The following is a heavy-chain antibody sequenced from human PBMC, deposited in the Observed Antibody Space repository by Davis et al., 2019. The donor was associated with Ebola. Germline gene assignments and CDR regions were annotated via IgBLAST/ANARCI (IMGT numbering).Heavy chain of an antibody. V-gene: IGHV3-33*06. CDR2: IWYDGSNK. CDR1: GFTFSSYG. J-gene: IGHJ6*02. D-gene: IGHD5-18*01. Sequence: GESLKISCAASGFTFSSYGMHWVRQAPGKGLEWVAVIWYDGSNKYYADSVKGRFTISRDNSKNTLYLQMNSLRAEDTAVYYCAKEIVDTAMAFYYYGMDVWGQGTTVTVSS. CDR3: AKEIVDTAMAFYYYGMDV.